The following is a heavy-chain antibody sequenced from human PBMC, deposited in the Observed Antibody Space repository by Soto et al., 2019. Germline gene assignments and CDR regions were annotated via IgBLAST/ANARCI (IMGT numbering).Heavy chain of an antibody. CDR3: ADSSKYYDFWSGSAYSYGMDV. D-gene: IGHD3-3*01. CDR2: IYWNDDK. CDR1: GFSLSTSGVG. Sequence: QITLKESGTTLVKPTQTLTLTCTFSGFSLSTSGVGVGWIRQPPGNALEWLALIYWNDDKRYSPSLKSRLTITKYTSKNQVVLTMTNMDPVDTATYDCADSSKYYDFWSGSAYSYGMDVWGQGTTVTVSS. J-gene: IGHJ6*02. V-gene: IGHV2-5*01.